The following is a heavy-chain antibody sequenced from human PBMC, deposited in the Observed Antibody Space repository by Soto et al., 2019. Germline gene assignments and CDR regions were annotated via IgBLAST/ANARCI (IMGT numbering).Heavy chain of an antibody. CDR1: GGTFSSYA. Sequence: QVQLVQSGAEVKKPGSSVKVSCKASGGTFSSYAISWVRRAPRQGLEWMGGIIPIFGTADYAQKFQGRVTITADESTSTAYMELSSLRSEDTAVYYCASHSSLRGYCISTSCYGYYYGMDVWGQGTTVTVSS. CDR3: ASHSSLRGYCISTSCYGYYYGMDV. V-gene: IGHV1-69*12. CDR2: IIPIFGTA. D-gene: IGHD2-2*01. J-gene: IGHJ6*02.